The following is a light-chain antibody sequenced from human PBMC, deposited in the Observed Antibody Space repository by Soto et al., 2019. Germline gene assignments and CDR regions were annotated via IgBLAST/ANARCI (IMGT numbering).Light chain of an antibody. J-gene: IGLJ1*01. Sequence: QAVLTQPASVSGSPGQSITISCTGTSSDVGGYNYVSWYQQHPGKAPKLMIYEVSNRPSRVSNRFSGSKSGTTASLTISGLQAEDEAYYYCSSYTTSSTYVFGLGPKVTV. CDR2: EVS. V-gene: IGLV2-14*01. CDR3: SSYTTSSTYV. CDR1: SSDVGGYNY.